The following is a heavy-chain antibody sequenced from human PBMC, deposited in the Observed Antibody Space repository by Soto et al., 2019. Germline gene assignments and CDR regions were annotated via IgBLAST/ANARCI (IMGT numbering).Heavy chain of an antibody. CDR1: GYTFTSYA. V-gene: IGHV1-3*01. CDR3: ARGGYRIDY. D-gene: IGHD1-1*01. J-gene: IGHJ4*02. CDR2: INAGNGNT. Sequence: QVQLVQSGAEVKKPGASVKVSCKASGYTFTSYAMHWVRQAPGQRLEWMGWINAGNGNTKYSQKFQGRVTITRDTSPSTAYLELSSLRSEDTAVDYCARGGYRIDYWGQGTLVTVSS.